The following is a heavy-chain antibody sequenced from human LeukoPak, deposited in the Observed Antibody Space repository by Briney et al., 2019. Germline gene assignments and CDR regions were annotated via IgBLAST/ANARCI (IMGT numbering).Heavy chain of an antibody. CDR1: GFTFSSSW. CDR2: IKEDGREK. Sequence: GGSLRLSCATSGFTFSSSWMSWVRQAPGKGLECVANIKEDGREKYYVDSVKGRFTISRDNAKDSLYLQMNSLRVEDTAVYYCARGGSRQYNFWGQGTLVTVSS. V-gene: IGHV3-7*01. D-gene: IGHD5-18*01. J-gene: IGHJ4*02. CDR3: ARGGSRQYNF.